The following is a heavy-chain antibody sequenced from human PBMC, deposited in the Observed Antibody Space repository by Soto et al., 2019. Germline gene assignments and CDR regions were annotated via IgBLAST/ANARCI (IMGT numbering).Heavy chain of an antibody. CDR1: GYTLTSYA. J-gene: IGHJ4*02. Sequence: ASVKVSCKASGYTLTSYAMHWVRQAPGQRLEWMGWINAGNGNTKYSRKFQGRVTITRDTSASTAYMGLSSLRSEDTAVYYCARGLGLYYFDYWGQGTLVTVSS. CDR2: INAGNGNT. D-gene: IGHD1-26*01. CDR3: ARGLGLYYFDY. V-gene: IGHV1-3*01.